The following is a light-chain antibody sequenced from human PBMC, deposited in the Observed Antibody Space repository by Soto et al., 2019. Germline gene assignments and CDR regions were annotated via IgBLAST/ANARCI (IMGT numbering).Light chain of an antibody. CDR2: DTS. J-gene: IGLJ2*01. Sequence: QAVVTQEPSLTVSPGGTVTLTCGSNTGAVTSGHYPYWFQQKPGQAPRTLIYDTSNKYSWTPARFSGSLLGGKAALTLSGPQPEDEAEYYCLLSYSGARVVFGGGTKLTVL. CDR3: LLSYSGARVV. V-gene: IGLV7-46*01. CDR1: TGAVTSGHY.